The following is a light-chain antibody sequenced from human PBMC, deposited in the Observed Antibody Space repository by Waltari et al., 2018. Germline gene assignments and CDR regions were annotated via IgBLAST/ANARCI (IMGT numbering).Light chain of an antibody. CDR2: RNT. V-gene: IGLV1-47*01. Sequence: QSVLTQPPSMSGTPGQRVTISCSGSNFNIGSNYVYWYQQFPGMAPQLLIYRNTERPAGVPDRFSASKAGASASLAISGLRSEDEADYHWAAWDDSLSGRVFGGGTKLTV. CDR1: NFNIGSNY. J-gene: IGLJ2*01. CDR3: AAWDDSLSGRV.